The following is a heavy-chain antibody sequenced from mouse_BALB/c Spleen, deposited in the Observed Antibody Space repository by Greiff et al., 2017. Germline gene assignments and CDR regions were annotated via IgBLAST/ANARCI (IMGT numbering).Heavy chain of an antibody. CDR3: ARIPTARYAMDY. V-gene: IGHV1-82*01. D-gene: IGHD1-2*01. Sequence: QVQLQQSGPELVKPGASVKISCKASGYAFSSSWMNWVKQRPGQGLEWIGRIYPGDGDTNYNGKFKGKATLTADKSSSTAYMQLSSLTSVDSAVYYCARIPTARYAMDYWGQGTSVTVSS. CDR2: IYPGDGDT. J-gene: IGHJ4*01. CDR1: GYAFSSSW.